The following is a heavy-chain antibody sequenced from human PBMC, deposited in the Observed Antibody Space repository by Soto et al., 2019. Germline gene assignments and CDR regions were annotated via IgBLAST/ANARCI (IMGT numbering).Heavy chain of an antibody. CDR2: ISSGSSTI. D-gene: IGHD4-17*01. CDR3: ARYGAYSCYFDL. CDR1: GFTFSNYI. Sequence: EVQLVESGGGLVQPGGSLRLSCAASGFTFSNYIMNWVRQAPGKGLEWISFISSGSSTIYYADSVMGRFTISRDNAKNSLYLQMNSLRADETAVYYCARYGAYSCYFDLWGRGTLVTVSS. V-gene: IGHV3-48*01. J-gene: IGHJ2*01.